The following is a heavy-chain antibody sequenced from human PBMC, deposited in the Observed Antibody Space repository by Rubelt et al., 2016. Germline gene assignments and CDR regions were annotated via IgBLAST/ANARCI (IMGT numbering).Heavy chain of an antibody. CDR2: MNPNSGHT. J-gene: IGHJ4*02. CDR1: GYTFTDYD. V-gene: IGHV1-8*01. CDR3: AGGVDF. Sequence: QVQLVQSGAEVKKPGASVKVSCKTSGYTFTDYDINWVRQATGQGLEWMGWMNPNSGHTDYAQKSQGRITMTRNTSISTADMGLGRLRAEDTAVYYCAGGVDFWGQGTLVTVSS.